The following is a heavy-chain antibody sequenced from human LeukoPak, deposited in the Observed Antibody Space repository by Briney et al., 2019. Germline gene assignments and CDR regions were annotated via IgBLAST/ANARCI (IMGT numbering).Heavy chain of an antibody. CDR2: ISYHGTNK. CDR1: GFTFSSYG. J-gene: IGHJ4*02. CDR3: ATPGQWLVRGYFDY. V-gene: IGHV3-30*03. D-gene: IGHD6-19*01. Sequence: GGSLRLSCAASGFTFSSYGMHWVRQAPGKGLEWVAVISYHGTNKYYADSVKGRFTISRDNSKNTLYLQMNSLRAEDTAVYYCATPGQWLVRGYFDYWGQGTLVTVSS.